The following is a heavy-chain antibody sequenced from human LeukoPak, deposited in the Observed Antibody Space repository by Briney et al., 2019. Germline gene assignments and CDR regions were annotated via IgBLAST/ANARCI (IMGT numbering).Heavy chain of an antibody. V-gene: IGHV3-21*05. CDR3: TRDPRRLDY. CDR2: ISGNSGDI. J-gene: IGHJ4*02. Sequence: GGSLRLSCAASGVTFNSYSMNWVRQAPGKGLEWLSYISGNSGDINYLDSVRGRFTISRDNAKNSLYLQMNSLRVEDAAVYYCTRDPRRLDYLGQGTLVTVSS. CDR1: GVTFNSYS.